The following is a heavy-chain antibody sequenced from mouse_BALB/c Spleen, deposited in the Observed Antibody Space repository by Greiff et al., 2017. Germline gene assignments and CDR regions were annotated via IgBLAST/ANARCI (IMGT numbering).Heavy chain of an antibody. V-gene: IGHV1-69*02. CDR3: TRGEPVGAMDY. J-gene: IGHJ4*01. Sequence: QVQLQQPGAELVRPGASVKLSCKASGYTFTSYWINWVKQRPGQGLEWIGNIYPSDSYTNYNQKFKDKATLTVDKSSSTAYMQLSSPTSEDSAVYYCTRGEPVGAMDYWGQGTSVTGSS. CDR2: IYPSDSYT. CDR1: GYTFTSYW.